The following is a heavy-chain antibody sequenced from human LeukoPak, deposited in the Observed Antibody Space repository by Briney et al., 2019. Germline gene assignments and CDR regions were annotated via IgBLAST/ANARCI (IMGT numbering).Heavy chain of an antibody. Sequence: PSETLSLPCTVSGGSISSTGYYWGWIRQPPGKGLEWIGSIYYSGSTSYNPSLKSRVTTSVDTSKNQFSLKLSSVTAADTAMYYCASLRAYCSGGTCYSTTDYFDYWGQGTLVTVSS. CDR2: IYYSGST. J-gene: IGHJ4*02. CDR1: GGSISSTGYY. D-gene: IGHD2-15*01. CDR3: ASLRAYCSGGTCYSTTDYFDY. V-gene: IGHV4-39*01.